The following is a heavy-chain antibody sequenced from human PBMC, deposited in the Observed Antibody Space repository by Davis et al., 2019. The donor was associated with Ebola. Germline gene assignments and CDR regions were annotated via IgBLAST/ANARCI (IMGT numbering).Heavy chain of an antibody. CDR3: ARDSYDFWSGYYTGIWFDP. CDR1: GGSISSYY. Sequence: SETLSLTCTVAGGSISSYYWSWIRQPPGKGLEWIEYIYYSGSTNYNPSLKIQFTISVDTSKNQFSLKLSSVTAADTAVYYCARDSYDFWSGYYTGIWFDPWGQGTLVTVSS. V-gene: IGHV4-59*12. J-gene: IGHJ5*02. CDR2: IYYSGST. D-gene: IGHD3-3*01.